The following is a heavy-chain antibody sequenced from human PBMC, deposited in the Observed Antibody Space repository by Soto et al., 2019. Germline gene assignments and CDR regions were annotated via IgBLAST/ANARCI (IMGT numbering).Heavy chain of an antibody. D-gene: IGHD1-26*01. CDR1: GDSMTKYY. CDR3: ARTVGAAYYFDF. CDR2: IWTSGST. Sequence: LSLTCTVSGDSMTKYYWSWIRQPAGKGLEWIGRIWTSGSTHYNPSLKSRVTMSIDTSNKQFSLSLKTVTAADTAVYYCARTVGAAYYFDFWGQGAMVTVSS. J-gene: IGHJ4*02. V-gene: IGHV4-4*07.